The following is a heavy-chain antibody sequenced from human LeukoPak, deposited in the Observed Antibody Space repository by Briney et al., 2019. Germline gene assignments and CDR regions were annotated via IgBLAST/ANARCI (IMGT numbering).Heavy chain of an antibody. J-gene: IGHJ4*02. Sequence: SETLSLTCAVSGGSISSSNWWSWVRQPPGKGLEWVGEIYHSGSTNYNPSLKSRVTISVDTSKNQFSLKLSSVTAADTAVYYCARIAVTYTFDYWGQGTLVTVSS. CDR3: ARIAVTYTFDY. CDR2: IYHSGST. V-gene: IGHV4-4*02. D-gene: IGHD4-17*01. CDR1: GGSISSSNW.